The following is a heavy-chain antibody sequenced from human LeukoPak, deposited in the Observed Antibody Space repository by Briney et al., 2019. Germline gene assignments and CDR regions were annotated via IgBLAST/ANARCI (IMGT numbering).Heavy chain of an antibody. CDR2: INHSGST. J-gene: IGHJ4*02. V-gene: IGHV4-39*07. CDR1: GGSISSSSYY. Sequence: ASETLSLTCTVSGGSISSSSYYWGWIRQPPGKGLEWIGEINHSGSTNYNPSLKSRVTISVDTSKNQFSLKLSSVTAADTAVYYCARGRGDITMIVVVIGSCFDYWGQGTLVTVSS. D-gene: IGHD3-22*01. CDR3: ARGRGDITMIVVVIGSCFDY.